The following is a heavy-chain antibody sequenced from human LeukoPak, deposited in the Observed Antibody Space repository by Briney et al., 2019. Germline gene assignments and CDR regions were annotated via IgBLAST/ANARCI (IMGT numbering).Heavy chain of an antibody. V-gene: IGHV3-30-3*01. D-gene: IGHD3-10*01. CDR1: GFTFSSYP. CDR2: ISYDGSNK. J-gene: IGHJ4*02. Sequence: SLRLSCAASGFTFSSYPMHWVRQTPGKGLEWVALISYDGSNKYYADSVKGRFTISRDNSKKTLYFQMNTLRVEDTAVYYCARGTFGVDFWGQGTLVTVSS. CDR3: ARGTFGVDF.